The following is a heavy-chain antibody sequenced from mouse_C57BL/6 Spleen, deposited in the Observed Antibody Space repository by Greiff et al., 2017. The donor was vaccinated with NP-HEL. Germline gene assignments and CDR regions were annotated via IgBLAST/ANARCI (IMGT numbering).Heavy chain of an antibody. CDR3: ARWEDAMDY. CDR2: IDPSDSET. J-gene: IGHJ4*01. V-gene: IGHV1-52*01. D-gene: IGHD4-1*01. Sequence: VKLQQPGAELVRPGSSVKLSCKASGYTFTSYWMHWVKQRPIQGLEWIGNIDPSDSETHYNQKFKDKATLTVDKSSSTAYMQLSSLTSEDSAVYYCARWEDAMDYWGQGTSVTVSS. CDR1: GYTFTSYW.